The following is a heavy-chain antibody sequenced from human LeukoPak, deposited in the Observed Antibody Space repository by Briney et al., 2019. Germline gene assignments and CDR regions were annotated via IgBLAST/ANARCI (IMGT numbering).Heavy chain of an antibody. CDR1: GGSFSGYY. V-gene: IGHV4-34*01. D-gene: IGHD1-26*01. CDR2: INHSGST. J-gene: IGHJ4*02. Sequence: SETLSLTCAVYGGSFSGYYWSWIRQPPGKGLEWIGEINHSGSTNYNPSLKSRVTISVDTSKNQFSLKLSSVTAADTAVYYCASSPAGGSYYGYWGQGTLVTVSS. CDR3: ASSPAGGSYYGY.